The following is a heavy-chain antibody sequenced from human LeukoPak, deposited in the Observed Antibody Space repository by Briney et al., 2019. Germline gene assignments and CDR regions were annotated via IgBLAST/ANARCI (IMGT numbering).Heavy chain of an antibody. CDR2: ISGSGGST. CDR3: AKGEVFMVRGVKSFDY. V-gene: IGHV3-23*01. J-gene: IGHJ4*02. CDR1: GFTFSSYW. D-gene: IGHD3-10*01. Sequence: PGGSLRLSCAASGFTFSSYWMSWVRQAPGKGLEWVSAISGSGGSTYYADSVKGRFTISRDNSKNTLYLQMNSLRAEDTAVYYCAKGEVFMVRGVKSFDYWGQGTLVTVSS.